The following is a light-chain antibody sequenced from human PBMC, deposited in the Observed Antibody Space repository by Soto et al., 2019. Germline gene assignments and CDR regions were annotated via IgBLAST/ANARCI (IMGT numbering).Light chain of an antibody. V-gene: IGKV3-20*01. CDR3: QQYAGPPTT. J-gene: IGKJ5*01. CDR2: GAS. CDR1: QTVSNNY. Sequence: EIVMTQSPATLSVTPGERATLSCRASQTVSNNYLAWCQQKPGQAPRVIMYGASRRATGIPDRFSGGGFGTDFTLTISRLEPEDFAVYFCQQYAGPPTTFGQGTRLEI.